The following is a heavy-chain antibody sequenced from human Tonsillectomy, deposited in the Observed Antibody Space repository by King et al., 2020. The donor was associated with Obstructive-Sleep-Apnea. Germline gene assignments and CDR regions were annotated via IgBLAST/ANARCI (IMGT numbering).Heavy chain of an antibody. Sequence: DVQLVESGGVVVQPGGSLRLSCAASGFSFDDYAMHWVRQAPGKGLEWVSVISWDGSSTYYADSVKGRFTISRDNSKNSLYLQMNSPRVEDTALYYCAKDITVSDILTGYYYYGMDVWGQGTTVIVSS. J-gene: IGHJ6*02. CDR1: GFSFDDYA. CDR2: ISWDGSST. V-gene: IGHV3-43D*03. CDR3: AKDITVSDILTGYYYYGMDV. D-gene: IGHD3-9*01.